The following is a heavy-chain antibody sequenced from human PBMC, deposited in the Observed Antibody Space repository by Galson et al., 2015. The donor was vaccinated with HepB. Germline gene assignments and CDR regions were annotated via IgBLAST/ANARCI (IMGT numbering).Heavy chain of an antibody. CDR1: GGSISSSSYY. D-gene: IGHD1-26*01. CDR3: ARGSYGSDY. CDR2: IYYSGST. Sequence: ETLSLTCTVSGGSISSSSYYWGWIRQPPGKGLEWIGSIYYSGSTYYNPSLKSRVTISVDTSKNQFSLKLSSVTAADTAVYYCARGSYGSDYWGQGTLVTVSS. V-gene: IGHV4-39*07. J-gene: IGHJ4*02.